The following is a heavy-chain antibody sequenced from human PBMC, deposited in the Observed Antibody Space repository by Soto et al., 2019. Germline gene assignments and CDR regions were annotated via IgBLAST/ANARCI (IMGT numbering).Heavy chain of an antibody. CDR2: ILVDGRT. CDR1: GGNCISYD. D-gene: IGHD2-8*02. CDR3: AKATATGGGAFDI. Sequence: GVPKGHSCTAAGGNCISYDVSWISQAPGKGLEWVSTILVDGRTFYVDSVKGRFTISRDSSKNTVYLQMNSLTAGDTALYYCAKATATGGGAFDICGQGTMVTVSS. V-gene: IGHV3-23*01. J-gene: IGHJ3*02.